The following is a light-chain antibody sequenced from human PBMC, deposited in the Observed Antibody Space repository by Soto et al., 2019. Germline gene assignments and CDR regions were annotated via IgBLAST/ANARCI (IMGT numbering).Light chain of an antibody. J-gene: IGKJ2*01. CDR1: QSISDS. V-gene: IGKV1-5*03. Sequence: DSQMTQSPSTLSAFVGYRVTITCRASQSISDSLAWYQQKPGKAPKLLNYKASNLESDIPSSFSGSRSGTDFALTFSSLQPDDFTTYSCQQYKSFPYTFGQGTKL. CDR2: KAS. CDR3: QQYKSFPYT.